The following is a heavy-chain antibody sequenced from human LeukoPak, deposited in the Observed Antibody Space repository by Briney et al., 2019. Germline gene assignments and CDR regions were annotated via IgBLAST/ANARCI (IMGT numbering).Heavy chain of an antibody. Sequence: ASVKVSCKASGGTFSSYAISWVRQAPGQGLEWMGGIIPIFGTANYAQKFQGRVTITTDESTSTAYMELSSLRSEDTAVYYCARGIGYCSGGSCYPPYYYYMDVWGKGTTVTVSS. J-gene: IGHJ6*03. CDR2: IIPIFGTA. D-gene: IGHD2-15*01. CDR3: ARGIGYCSGGSCYPPYYYYMDV. V-gene: IGHV1-69*05. CDR1: GGTFSSYA.